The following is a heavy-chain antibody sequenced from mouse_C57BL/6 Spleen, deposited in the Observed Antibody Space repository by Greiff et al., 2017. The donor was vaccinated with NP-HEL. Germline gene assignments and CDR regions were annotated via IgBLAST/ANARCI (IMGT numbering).Heavy chain of an antibody. Sequence: QVQLQQSGAELVRPGASVKLSCKASGYTFTDYYINWVKQRPGQGLEWIARIYPGSGNTYYNEKFKGKATLTAEKSSSTAYMQLSSLTSEDSAVYFCARSLTVVADYGGQGTTLTVSS. D-gene: IGHD1-1*01. CDR3: ARSLTVVADY. CDR1: GYTFTDYY. CDR2: IYPGSGNT. J-gene: IGHJ2*01. V-gene: IGHV1-76*01.